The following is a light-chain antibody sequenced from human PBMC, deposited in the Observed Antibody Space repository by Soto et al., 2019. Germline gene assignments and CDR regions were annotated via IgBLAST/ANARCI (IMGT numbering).Light chain of an antibody. CDR2: DAS. J-gene: IGKJ2*01. CDR3: QPRSNWPPT. V-gene: IGKV3-11*01. Sequence: EIVLTQSPATLSLSPGERATLSCRASQSVSRYLAWYQQKPGQAPRLLIFDASNRATGIPARFSGSGSGTDFTLTISGLEPEDFAVYSCQPRSNWPPTFGQGPKLEIK. CDR1: QSVSRY.